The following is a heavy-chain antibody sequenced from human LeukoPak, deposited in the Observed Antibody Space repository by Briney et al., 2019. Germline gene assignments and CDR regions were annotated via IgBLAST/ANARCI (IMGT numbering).Heavy chain of an antibody. CDR3: ARGRGGKYK. CDR2: INHSGST. Sequence: SETLSLTCAVYGGSFSGYYWSWIRQPPGKGLEWIGEINHSGSTNYNPSLKSRVTISADTSKNQFSLKLSSVTAADTAVYYCARGRGGKYKWGQGTLVTVSS. V-gene: IGHV4-34*01. CDR1: GGSFSGYY. J-gene: IGHJ4*02. D-gene: IGHD4-23*01.